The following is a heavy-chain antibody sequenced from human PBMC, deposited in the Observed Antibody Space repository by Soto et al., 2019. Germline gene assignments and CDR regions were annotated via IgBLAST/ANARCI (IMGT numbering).Heavy chain of an antibody. V-gene: IGHV1-18*01. CDR1: GYTFTSYG. CDR3: ARAGGRNFYYGMDV. Sequence: QVQLVQSGAEVKKPWASVKVSCKASGYTFTSYGISWVRQAPGQGLEWMGWISAYNYNTNYAQKLQGRVTMTTDTFTSTAYMEVRSLRSDDTAVYYCARAGGRNFYYGMDVWGQGTTVTVSS. D-gene: IGHD2-8*02. J-gene: IGHJ6*02. CDR2: ISAYNYNT.